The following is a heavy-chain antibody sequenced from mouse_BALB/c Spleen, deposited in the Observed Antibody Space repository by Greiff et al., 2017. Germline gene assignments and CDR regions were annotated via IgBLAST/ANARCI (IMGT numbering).Heavy chain of an antibody. D-gene: IGHD5-1*01. Sequence: QVQLQQSGAELVRPGTSVKVSCKASGYAFTNYLIEWVKQRPGQGLEWIGVINTGSGGTNYNEKFKGKATLTADKSSSTAYMQLSSLTSDDTAVYFGARRCVPDAMDYWGQGTSVTVAS. CDR3: ARRCVPDAMDY. V-gene: IGHV1-54*01. CDR1: GYAFTNYL. CDR2: INTGSGGT. J-gene: IGHJ4*01.